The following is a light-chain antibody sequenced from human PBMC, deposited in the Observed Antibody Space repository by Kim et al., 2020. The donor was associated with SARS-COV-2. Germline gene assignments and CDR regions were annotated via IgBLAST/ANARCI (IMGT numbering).Light chain of an antibody. CDR3: QSADSSGTYRGV. CDR1: ALPKQY. Sequence: PGQTARITCSGDALPKQYAYWYQRKPGQAPVLVIYKDSERPSGIPERFSGPSSGTTVTLTISGVQAEDEADYYCQSADSSGTYRGVFGGGTQLTVL. J-gene: IGLJ3*02. V-gene: IGLV3-25*03. CDR2: KDS.